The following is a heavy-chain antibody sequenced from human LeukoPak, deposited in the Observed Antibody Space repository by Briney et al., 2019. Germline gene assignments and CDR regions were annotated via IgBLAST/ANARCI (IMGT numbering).Heavy chain of an antibody. V-gene: IGHV4-39*07. J-gene: IGHJ6*03. Sequence: PSETLSLTCTVSGGSISSSSYYWGWIRQPPGKGLEWIGSIYYSGSTYYNPSLKSRVTMSVDRSTNEFSLTVRSVTAADTALYCCARGLPSYGDYVDYYFYMDVWGKGTTVTVSS. CDR2: IYYSGST. CDR1: GGSISSSSYY. CDR3: ARGLPSYGDYVDYYFYMDV. D-gene: IGHD4-17*01.